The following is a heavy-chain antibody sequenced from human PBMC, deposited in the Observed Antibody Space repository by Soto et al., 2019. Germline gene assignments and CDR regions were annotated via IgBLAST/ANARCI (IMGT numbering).Heavy chain of an antibody. CDR1: GYSFTSYW. D-gene: IGHD3-10*01. V-gene: IGHV5-51*01. Sequence: GESLKISCKGSGYSFTSYWIGWVRQMPGKGLEWMGIIYPGDSDTRYSPSFQGQVTISADKSISTAYLQWSSLKASDTAMYYCARHGMVRGENYYYYYYMDVWGKGTTVTVSS. J-gene: IGHJ6*03. CDR3: ARHGMVRGENYYYYYYMDV. CDR2: IYPGDSDT.